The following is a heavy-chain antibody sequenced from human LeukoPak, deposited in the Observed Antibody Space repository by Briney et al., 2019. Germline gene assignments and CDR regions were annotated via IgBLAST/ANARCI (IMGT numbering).Heavy chain of an antibody. V-gene: IGHV4-34*01. CDR2: INHSGST. CDR1: GGSISSYY. D-gene: IGHD6-13*01. J-gene: IGHJ6*02. CDR3: AKAAAGVYYYYGMDV. Sequence: PSETLSLTCTVSGGSISSYYWSWIRQPPGKGLEWIGEINHSGSTNYNPSLKSRVTISVDTSKNQFSLKLSSVTAADTAVYYCAKAAAGVYYYYGMDVWGQGTTVTVSS.